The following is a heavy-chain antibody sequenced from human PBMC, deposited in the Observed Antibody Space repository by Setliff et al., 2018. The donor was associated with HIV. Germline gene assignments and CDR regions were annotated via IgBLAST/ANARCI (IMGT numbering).Heavy chain of an antibody. CDR2: IYHSGNT. CDR3: ARGGVLLWFGEPKPYYFDY. D-gene: IGHD3-10*01. Sequence: SETMSLTCAVSSGSISSGGYSWSWIRRPPGKGLEWIGYIYHSGNTYYNPSLKSRVTISVDRSKNQFSLKLSSVTAADTAVYYCARGGVLLWFGEPKPYYFDYWGQGTLVTVS. CDR1: SGSISSGGYS. V-gene: IGHV4-30-2*01. J-gene: IGHJ4*02.